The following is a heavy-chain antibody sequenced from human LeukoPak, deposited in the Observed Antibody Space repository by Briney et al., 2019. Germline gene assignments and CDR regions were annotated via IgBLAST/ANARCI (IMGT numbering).Heavy chain of an antibody. CDR2: INHSGST. CDR3: ARGWSHHYYDSSGYCYGY. D-gene: IGHD3-22*01. J-gene: IGHJ4*02. V-gene: IGHV4-34*01. CDR1: GGSFSGYY. Sequence: SETLSLTCAVYGGSFSGYYWSWIRQPPGKGLEWIGEINHSGSTNYNPSLKSRVTISVDTSKNQFSLKLSSVTAADTAVYYCARGWSHHYYDSSGYCYGYWGQGTLVTVSS.